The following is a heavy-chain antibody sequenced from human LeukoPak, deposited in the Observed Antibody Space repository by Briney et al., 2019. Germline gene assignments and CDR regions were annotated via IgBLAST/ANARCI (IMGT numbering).Heavy chain of an antibody. CDR3: AKADDFWSGPWNAFDI. Sequence: PGGSLRLSCAASGFTFSSYAMSWVRQAPGKGLEWVSAISGSGGSTYYADSVKGRFTISRDNSKNTLYLQMSSLRAEDTAVYYCAKADDFWSGPWNAFDIWGQGTMVTVSS. V-gene: IGHV3-23*01. CDR1: GFTFSSYA. J-gene: IGHJ3*02. D-gene: IGHD3-3*01. CDR2: ISGSGGST.